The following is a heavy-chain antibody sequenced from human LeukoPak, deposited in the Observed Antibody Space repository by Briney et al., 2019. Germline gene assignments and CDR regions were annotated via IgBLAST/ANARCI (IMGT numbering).Heavy chain of an antibody. Sequence: GASVKVSCKASGYTFTSYDINWVRQATGQGLEWMGWMNPNSGNTGYAQKFQGRVTMTRNTSISTAYMELGSLRSEDTAVYYCARYSSGWYYYYGMDVWGQGTTVTVSS. CDR2: MNPNSGNT. V-gene: IGHV1-8*01. CDR1: GYTFTSYD. D-gene: IGHD6-19*01. CDR3: ARYSSGWYYYYGMDV. J-gene: IGHJ6*02.